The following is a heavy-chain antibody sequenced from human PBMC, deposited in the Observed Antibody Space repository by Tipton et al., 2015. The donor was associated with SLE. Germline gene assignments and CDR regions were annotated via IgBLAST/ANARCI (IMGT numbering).Heavy chain of an antibody. D-gene: IGHD3-16*01. CDR2: INWNSGSI. Sequence: SLRLSCAASGFTFDEYAMHWVRQAPGKGLEWVSGINWNSGSIAYGDSVKGRFTISRDNAKKSLYLQMNSLRVEDTALYYCAKDAGGGSLLNWFDPWGQGTLFTVSS. J-gene: IGHJ5*02. V-gene: IGHV3-9*01. CDR3: AKDAGGGSLLNWFDP. CDR1: GFTFDEYA.